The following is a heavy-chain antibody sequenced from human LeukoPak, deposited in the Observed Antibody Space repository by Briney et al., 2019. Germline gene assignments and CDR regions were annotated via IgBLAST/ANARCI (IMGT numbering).Heavy chain of an antibody. CDR1: GFTFSSYW. CDR3: ARGVRIAVAGNIDY. D-gene: IGHD6-19*01. CDR2: IKQDGSEK. V-gene: IGHV3-7*04. J-gene: IGHJ4*02. Sequence: PGGSLRLSCAASGFTFSSYWMSWVRQAPGKGLEWVANIKQDGSEKYYVDSVKGRFTISRDNSKNTLYPQMNSLRAEDTAVYYCARGVRIAVAGNIDYWGRGTLVTVSS.